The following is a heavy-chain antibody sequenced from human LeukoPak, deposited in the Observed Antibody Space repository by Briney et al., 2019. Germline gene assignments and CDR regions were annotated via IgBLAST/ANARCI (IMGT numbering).Heavy chain of an antibody. D-gene: IGHD3-3*01. CDR2: IYYSGST. Sequence: SETLSLTCTVSGGSVSSGSYYWSWIRQPPGKGLEWIGYIYYSGSTNYNPSLKSRVTISVDTSKNQFSLKLSSVTAADTAVYYCARVEGRDFWSGSEDYYFDYWGQGTLVTVSS. V-gene: IGHV4-61*01. CDR1: GGSVSSGSYY. J-gene: IGHJ4*02. CDR3: ARVEGRDFWSGSEDYYFDY.